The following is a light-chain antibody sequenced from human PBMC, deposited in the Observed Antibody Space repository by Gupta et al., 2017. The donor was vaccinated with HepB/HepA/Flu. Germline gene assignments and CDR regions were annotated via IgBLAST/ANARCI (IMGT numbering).Light chain of an antibody. Sequence: EIVLTQSPATLSLSPGERATLSCRASQSVSSYVAWYQQKPGQAPRLLIYDACNRATGIPARISGSGSGSXIILTIXILEPKDFAVYYCQQLGDWPITFGXGTLLDIK. J-gene: IGKJ5*01. CDR1: QSVSSY. CDR2: DAC. CDR3: QQLGDWPIT. V-gene: IGKV3-11*01.